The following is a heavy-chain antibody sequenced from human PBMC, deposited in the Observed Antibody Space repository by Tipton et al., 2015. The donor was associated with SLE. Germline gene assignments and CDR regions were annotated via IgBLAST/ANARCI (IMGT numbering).Heavy chain of an antibody. D-gene: IGHD6-6*01. Sequence: VQLVQSGAEVKKPGESLKISCKGSGYSFTSYWIGWVRQMPGKGLEWMGIIYPGDSDPRSRPSFQGQVTISADKSISTAYLQWSSLKASDTAMYYCASHPYSSSGPFDYWGQGTLVTVSS. V-gene: IGHV5-51*03. CDR2: IYPGDSDP. J-gene: IGHJ4*02. CDR1: GYSFTSYW. CDR3: ASHPYSSSGPFDY.